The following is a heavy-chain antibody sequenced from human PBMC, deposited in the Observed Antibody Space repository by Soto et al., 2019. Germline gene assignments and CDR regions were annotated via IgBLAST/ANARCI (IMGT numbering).Heavy chain of an antibody. D-gene: IGHD5-18*01. J-gene: IGHJ4*02. V-gene: IGHV1-3*01. CDR3: ARGLNGYLYYFDY. CDR2: INAGNGNT. Sequence: QVQPVQSGAEVKKPGASVKVSCKASGYTFTSYAMHWVRQAPGQRLEWMGWINAGNGNTKYSQKFQGRVTITRDTSASTAYMELSSLRSEDTAVYYCARGLNGYLYYFDYWGQGTLVTVSS. CDR1: GYTFTSYA.